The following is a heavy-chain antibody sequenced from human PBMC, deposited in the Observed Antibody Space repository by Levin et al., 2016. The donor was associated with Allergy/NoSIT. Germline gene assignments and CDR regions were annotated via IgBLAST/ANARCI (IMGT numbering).Heavy chain of an antibody. CDR2: INPNSGGT. D-gene: IGHD3-3*01. Sequence: ASVKVSCKASGYTFTGYYMHWVRQAPGQGLEWMGWINPNSGGTNYAQKFQGWVTMTRDTSISTAYMELSRLRSDDTAVYYCARGERLWSGYLTISLWGQGTMVTVSS. CDR1: GYTFTGYY. CDR3: ARGERLWSGYLTISL. V-gene: IGHV1-2*04. J-gene: IGHJ3*01.